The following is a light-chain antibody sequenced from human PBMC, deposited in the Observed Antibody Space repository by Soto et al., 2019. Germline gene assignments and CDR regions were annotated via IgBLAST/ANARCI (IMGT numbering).Light chain of an antibody. V-gene: IGKV3-20*01. Sequence: EIVLTHSPGTLSLSPGERATLSCRASQSVSSSYLAWYQQKPGQAPRLLISGASSRATGIADRFSGSGSGTDFTIPISRLEPDEFAVYYCQQYGSSPPGYTLGQGTKLEIK. CDR2: GAS. CDR1: QSVSSSY. J-gene: IGKJ2*01. CDR3: QQYGSSPPGYT.